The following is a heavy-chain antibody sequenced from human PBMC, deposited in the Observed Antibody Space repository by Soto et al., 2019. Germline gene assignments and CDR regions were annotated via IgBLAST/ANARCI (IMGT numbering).Heavy chain of an antibody. CDR3: AKDYCSGGSCYDSNWFDP. CDR1: GFTFDDYT. D-gene: IGHD2-15*01. V-gene: IGHV3-43*01. J-gene: IGHJ5*02. CDR2: ISWDGGST. Sequence: EVQLVESGGVVVQPGGSLRLSCAASGFTFDDYTMHWVRQAPGKGLEWVSLISWDGGSTYYADSVKGRFTISRDNSKNSLYLQMNSLRTEDTAVYYCAKDYCSGGSCYDSNWFDPWGQGTLVTVSS.